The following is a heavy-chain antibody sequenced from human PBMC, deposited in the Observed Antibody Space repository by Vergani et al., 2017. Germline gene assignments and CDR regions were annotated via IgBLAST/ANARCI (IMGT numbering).Heavy chain of an antibody. Sequence: QVQLVESGGGVVQPGRSLRLSCAASGFTFSSYGMHWVRQAPGKGLEWVAVIWYDGSNKYYADSVKGRFTISRDNYKNTLYLQMNSLRAEDTAVYYCAKGSGYCSGGSCYLSEFYFDYWGQGTLVTVSS. J-gene: IGHJ4*02. CDR1: GFTFSSYG. V-gene: IGHV3-33*06. D-gene: IGHD2-15*01. CDR2: IWYDGSNK. CDR3: AKGSGYCSGGSCYLSEFYFDY.